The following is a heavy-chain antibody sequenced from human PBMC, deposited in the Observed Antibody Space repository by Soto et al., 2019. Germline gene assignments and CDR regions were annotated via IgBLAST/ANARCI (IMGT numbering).Heavy chain of an antibody. D-gene: IGHD6-13*01. V-gene: IGHV4-4*02. CDR2: IYHSGST. Sequence: SETLSLTCAVSGGSISSSNWWSWVRQPPGKGLEWIGEIYHSGSTNYDPSLKGRVTISVDKSKNQFSLKLSPVTAADTAVYYCARDGAAAGPLYGMDVWGQGTTVTVSS. CDR1: GGSISSSNW. J-gene: IGHJ6*02. CDR3: ARDGAAAGPLYGMDV.